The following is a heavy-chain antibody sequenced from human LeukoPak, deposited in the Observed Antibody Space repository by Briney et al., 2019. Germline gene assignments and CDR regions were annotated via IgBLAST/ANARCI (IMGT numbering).Heavy chain of an antibody. Sequence: AGGSLRLSCAASGFTFSGSAMYWVRQASGKGLEWVGRIRSKANSYATAYAASVKGRFTISRDDSKNTAYLQMNSLKTEDTAVYYCTSTYYYDSSGYYMGDWGQGTLVTVSS. V-gene: IGHV3-73*01. CDR1: GFTFSGSA. CDR3: TSTYYYDSSGYYMGD. J-gene: IGHJ4*02. D-gene: IGHD3-22*01. CDR2: IRSKANSYAT.